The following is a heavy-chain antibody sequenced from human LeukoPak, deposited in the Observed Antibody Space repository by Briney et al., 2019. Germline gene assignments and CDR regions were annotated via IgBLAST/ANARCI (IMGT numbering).Heavy chain of an antibody. CDR3: ARGRLRDYFDY. CDR1: GASISSYY. V-gene: IGHV4-59*01. J-gene: IGHJ4*02. Sequence: SETLSLTCTVSGASISSYYWSWIRQPPGKGLEWIGYIYNSGRTNYNPSLKSRVTISVDTSKNQFSLRLSSVTAADTAVYYCARGRLRDYFDYWGQGTLVTVSS. CDR2: IYNSGRT. D-gene: IGHD4-17*01.